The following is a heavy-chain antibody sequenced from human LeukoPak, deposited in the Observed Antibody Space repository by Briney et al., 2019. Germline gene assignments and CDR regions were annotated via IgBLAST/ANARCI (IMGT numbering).Heavy chain of an antibody. Sequence: ASVKVSCKVSGYTFTGYYLHWLRQAPGQGLEWMGRINPSSGGTNYAQKFQGRVTMTRDTSINTAYMDLSSLGSDDTAVYYCARGPSGSDYWGQGTLVTVSS. V-gene: IGHV1-2*06. D-gene: IGHD3-10*01. CDR3: ARGPSGSDY. CDR2: INPSSGGT. J-gene: IGHJ4*02. CDR1: GYTFTGYY.